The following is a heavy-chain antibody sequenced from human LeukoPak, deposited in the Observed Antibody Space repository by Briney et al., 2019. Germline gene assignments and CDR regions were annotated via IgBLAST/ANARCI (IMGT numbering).Heavy chain of an antibody. CDR1: GYTLTELS. V-gene: IGHV1-24*01. CDR2: FDPEDGET. CDR3: ARDSGWITNYYYYYGMDV. D-gene: IGHD6-19*01. Sequence: ASVKVSCKVSGYTLTELSMHWVRQAPGKGLEWMGGFDPEDGETIYAQKFQGRVTMTTGTSTSTAYMELRSLRSDDTAVYYCARDSGWITNYYYYYGMDVWGQGTTVTVSS. J-gene: IGHJ6*02.